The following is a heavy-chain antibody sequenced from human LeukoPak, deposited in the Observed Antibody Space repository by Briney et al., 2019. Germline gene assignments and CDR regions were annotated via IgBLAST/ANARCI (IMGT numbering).Heavy chain of an antibody. CDR3: ARPVYKKGYGGNSDAFDI. Sequence: GESLKISCKGSGYSFTNYWIGWVRQTPGKGLEWMGVINPDDPEIKYSPSLQGQVTISADKSISTAYLQWSSLKASDTAMYYCARPVYKKGYGGNSDAFDIWGQGTMVTVSS. CDR1: GYSFTNYW. V-gene: IGHV5-51*01. CDR2: INPDDPEI. J-gene: IGHJ3*02. D-gene: IGHD4-23*01.